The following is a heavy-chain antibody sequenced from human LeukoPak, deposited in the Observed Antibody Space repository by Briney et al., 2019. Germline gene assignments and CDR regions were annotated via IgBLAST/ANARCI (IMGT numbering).Heavy chain of an antibody. J-gene: IGHJ4*02. CDR2: INPNSGGT. D-gene: IGHD6-19*01. Sequence: ASVKVSCKASGYTFSGYYVHWVRQAPGQGLEWMGCINPNSGGTKYAQKFQGRVTMTRDTSISTAYMELSRLRSDDTAVYYCARTPAKGSSGWYPVDYWGQGTLVTVSS. V-gene: IGHV1-2*02. CDR3: ARTPAKGSSGWYPVDY. CDR1: GYTFSGYY.